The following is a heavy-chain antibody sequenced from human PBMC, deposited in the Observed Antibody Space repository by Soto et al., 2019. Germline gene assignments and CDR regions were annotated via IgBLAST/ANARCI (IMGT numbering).Heavy chain of an antibody. D-gene: IGHD3-10*01. CDR1: GFTFDYYW. V-gene: IGHV3-74*01. CDR2: GHSGGTTT. CDR3: ARGDRGGFDL. Sequence: EVQLVESGGGLVQPGESLRLSCAASGFTFDYYWRHWFRQAPGKGLVWVSRGHSGGTTTTYADSAKGRFTISRDNARNTVSLQMSSLRAEDTAIYYCARGDRGGFDLWGHGTMVTVSS. J-gene: IGHJ3*01.